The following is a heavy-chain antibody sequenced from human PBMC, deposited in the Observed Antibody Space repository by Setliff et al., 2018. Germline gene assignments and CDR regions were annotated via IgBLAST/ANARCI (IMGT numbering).Heavy chain of an antibody. D-gene: IGHD5-18*01. CDR1: GFTFSSYW. CDR3: ARDVIQDAFDI. V-gene: IGHV3-33*08. CDR2: IWDDGGNK. J-gene: IGHJ3*02. Sequence: GGSLRLSCAASGFTFSSYWMSWVRQAPGKGLEWVAVIWDDGGNKYHADSVKGRFTISRDNSKNTLYLQMNSLRPEDTALYYCARDVIQDAFDIWGQGTKVTVSS.